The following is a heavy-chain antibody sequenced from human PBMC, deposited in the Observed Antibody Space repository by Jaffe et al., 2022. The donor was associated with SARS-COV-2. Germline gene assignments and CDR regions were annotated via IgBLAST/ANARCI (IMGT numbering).Heavy chain of an antibody. D-gene: IGHD3-10*01. Sequence: QVQLQESGPGLVKPSETLSLTCTVSGGSISSYYWSWIRQPAGKGLEWIGRIYTSGSTNYNPSLKSRVTMSVDTSKNQFSLKLSSVTAADTAVYYCARDHRLWFGSTYYYYYGMDVWGQGTTVTVSS. V-gene: IGHV4-4*07. CDR1: GGSISSYY. CDR3: ARDHRLWFGSTYYYYYGMDV. CDR2: IYTSGST. J-gene: IGHJ6*02.